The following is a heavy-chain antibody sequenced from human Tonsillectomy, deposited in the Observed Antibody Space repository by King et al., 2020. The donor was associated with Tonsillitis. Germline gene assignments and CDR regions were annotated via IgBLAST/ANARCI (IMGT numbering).Heavy chain of an antibody. CDR3: ARDGLRADCDPGPFDY. V-gene: IGHV3-48*02. D-gene: IGHD3/OR15-3a*01. CDR2: ISSSSSTI. CDR1: GFTFSSYS. J-gene: IGHJ4*01. Sequence: VQLVESGGGLVQPGGSLRLSCAASGFTFSSYSMNWVRQAPGKGLEWVSYISSSSSTIYYADSVKGRFTISRDNAKNSLYLQMNSLRDEDTAVYYCARDGLRADCDPGPFDYWGQGTLVTVSS.